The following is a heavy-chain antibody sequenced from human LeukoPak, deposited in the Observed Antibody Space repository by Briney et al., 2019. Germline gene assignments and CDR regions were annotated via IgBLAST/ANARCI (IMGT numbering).Heavy chain of an antibody. CDR3: ARGGITDSDNWFDT. D-gene: IGHD3-10*01. J-gene: IGHJ5*02. CDR1: GYSLTNYW. CDR2: IYPGDSDT. Sequence: KPGESLKISCKGSGYSLTNYWIGWVRQMPGKGLEWMGIIYPGDSDTRYSPSFQGQVTISADKSISTAYLQWSTLKASDTAIYYCARGGITDSDNWFDTWGQGTLVTVSS. V-gene: IGHV5-51*03.